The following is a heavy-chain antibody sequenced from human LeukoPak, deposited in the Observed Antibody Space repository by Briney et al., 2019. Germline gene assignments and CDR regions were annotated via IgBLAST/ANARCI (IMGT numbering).Heavy chain of an antibody. Sequence: PGGSLRLSCAASGFIFTTYALSWVRQAPGGGLQWVSAISSSGSDTYYADSVKGRFTISRDNSKNTLYLQMNSLRAEDTAVYYCARALGLDDSSGFPTPWAFDIWGQGTMVTVSS. CDR3: ARALGLDDSSGFPTPWAFDI. J-gene: IGHJ3*02. CDR1: GFIFTTYA. CDR2: ISSSGSDT. V-gene: IGHV3-23*01. D-gene: IGHD3-22*01.